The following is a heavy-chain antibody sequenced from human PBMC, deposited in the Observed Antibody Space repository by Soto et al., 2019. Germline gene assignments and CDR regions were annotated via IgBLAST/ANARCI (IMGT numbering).Heavy chain of an antibody. CDR2: TYYRSKWYN. D-gene: IGHD2-15*01. CDR1: GDSVSSNSAA. Sequence: SQTLSLTFAISGDSVSSNSAAWNWIRQSPSRGLEWLGRTYYRSKWYNDYAVSVKSRITINPDTSKNQFSLQLNSVTPEDTAVYYCARGYCSGGSCYAENYFDYWGQGTLVTVSS. CDR3: ARGYCSGGSCYAENYFDY. J-gene: IGHJ4*02. V-gene: IGHV6-1*01.